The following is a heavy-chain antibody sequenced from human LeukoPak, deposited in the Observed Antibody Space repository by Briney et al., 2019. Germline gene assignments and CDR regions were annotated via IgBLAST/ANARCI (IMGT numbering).Heavy chain of an antibody. CDR1: GFTFSDYY. J-gene: IGHJ4*02. CDR2: ISSSGSTI. V-gene: IGHV3-11*01. D-gene: IGHD3-16*01. Sequence: GGSLRLSCAASGFTFSDYYMSWIREAPGQGLEWVSYISSSGSTIYYGDSVKGRFTISMDNAKNSLYLQMNSLRAEDTAVYYCARRAGTGYHYAGGYFDYWGQGTLVTVPS. CDR3: ARRAGTGYHYAGGYFDY.